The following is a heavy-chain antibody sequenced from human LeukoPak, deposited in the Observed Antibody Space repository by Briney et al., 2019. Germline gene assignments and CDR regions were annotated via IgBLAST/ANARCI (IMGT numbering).Heavy chain of an antibody. V-gene: IGHV1-18*01. CDR2: ISTHNGNT. CDR1: GYPFTRFA. Sequence: GASVKVSCKASGYPFTRFAINWVRQAPGQGLEWMGWISTHNGNTKYAETLQGRLTMTTDTSTNTAYMELRGLRSDDTAVYYCARNHGEEHNLYYGMDVWGQGTTVTVSS. D-gene: IGHD3-10*01. J-gene: IGHJ6*02. CDR3: ARNHGEEHNLYYGMDV.